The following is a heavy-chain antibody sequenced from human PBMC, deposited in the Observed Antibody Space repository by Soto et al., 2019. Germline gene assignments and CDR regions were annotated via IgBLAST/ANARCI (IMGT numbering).Heavy chain of an antibody. CDR1: GDSISSYY. V-gene: IGHV4-59*01. CDR3: ARDRTQFDP. J-gene: IGHJ5*02. CDR2: IFYSGST. Sequence: KPSETLSLTCTVSGDSISSYYWSWIRQPPGKGLEWIGYIFYSGSTNYNPSLESRVTISVDTSKNQFSLKLSSLTAADTAVYYCARDRTQFDPWGQGTLVTVSS.